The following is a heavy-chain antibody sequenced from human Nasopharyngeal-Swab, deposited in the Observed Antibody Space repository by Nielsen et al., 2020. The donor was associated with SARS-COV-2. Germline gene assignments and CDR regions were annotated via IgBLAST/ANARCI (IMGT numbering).Heavy chain of an antibody. CDR3: ASNWRYSSFVPRMAPAFDI. CDR2: IYGGGDT. CDR1: GFAVSRTY. V-gene: IGHV3-53*04. D-gene: IGHD6-13*01. J-gene: IGHJ3*02. Sequence: GESLKISCAASGFAVSRTYMTWVRQAPGEGLEWVSIIYGGGDTYYADSVKGRFTISRHNSENTLFLQMNSLRVEDTAMYYCASNWRYSSFVPRMAPAFDIWGQGTMVTVSS.